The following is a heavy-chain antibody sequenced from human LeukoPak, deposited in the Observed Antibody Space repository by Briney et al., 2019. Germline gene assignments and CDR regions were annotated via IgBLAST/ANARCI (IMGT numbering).Heavy chain of an antibody. V-gene: IGHV4-39*01. CDR3: ARHHDYGDYFYYGMDV. CDR2: IYYSGST. D-gene: IGHD4-17*01. Sequence: SETLSLTCTVSDGSISSSSYYWGWIRQPPGKGLEWIGSIYYSGSTYYNPSLKSRVTISVDTSKNQFSLKLGSVTAADTAVYYCARHHDYGDYFYYGMDVWGQGTTVTVSS. CDR1: DGSISSSSYY. J-gene: IGHJ6*02.